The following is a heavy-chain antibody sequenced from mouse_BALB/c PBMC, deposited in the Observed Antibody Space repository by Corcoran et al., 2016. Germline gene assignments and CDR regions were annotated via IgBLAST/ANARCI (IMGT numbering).Heavy chain of an antibody. D-gene: IGHD2-14*01. V-gene: IGHV1-9*01. CDR2: ILPGSGST. Sequence: QVQLQQSGAELMKPGASVKISCKATGYTFSSYWIEWVKQRPGHGLEWIGEILPGSGSTNYNEKFKGKATLTADTSSNTAYMQLSSLTSEDSAVYYCARRYDPDYWGQGTTLTVSS. J-gene: IGHJ2*01. CDR1: GYTFSSYW. CDR3: ARRYDPDY.